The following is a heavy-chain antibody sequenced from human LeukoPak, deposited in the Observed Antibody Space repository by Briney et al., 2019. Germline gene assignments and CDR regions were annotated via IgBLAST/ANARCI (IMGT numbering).Heavy chain of an antibody. Sequence: GGSLRLSCAASGFTFSSYSMNWVRQTPGKGLEWVSYITSSSNTIYYADSMKGRFTISRDNGKNSLYLQMNRLRSDDTAVYYCASLGYYHPYWGQGTLVTVSS. CDR2: ITSSSNTI. V-gene: IGHV3-48*01. CDR1: GFTFSSYS. CDR3: ASLGYYHPY. J-gene: IGHJ4*02. D-gene: IGHD3-22*01.